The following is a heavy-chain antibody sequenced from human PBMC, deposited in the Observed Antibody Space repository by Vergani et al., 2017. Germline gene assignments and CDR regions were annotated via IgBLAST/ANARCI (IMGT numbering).Heavy chain of an antibody. Sequence: EVQVLESGGGLVQPGGSLRLSCAASGFTFSSYAMSWVRQAPGKGLEWVSAISGSGGSTYYADSVKGRFTISRDNSKNSLYLQMNGLRAGDTAVYYCARRDSSSPALDYWGQGTLVTVSS. CDR3: ARRDSSSPALDY. J-gene: IGHJ4*02. CDR1: GFTFSSYA. V-gene: IGHV3-23*01. D-gene: IGHD6-6*01. CDR2: ISGSGGST.